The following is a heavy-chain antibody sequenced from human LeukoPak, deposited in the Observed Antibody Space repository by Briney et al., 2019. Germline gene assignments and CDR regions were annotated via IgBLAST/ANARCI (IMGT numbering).Heavy chain of an antibody. V-gene: IGHV3-74*01. CDR2: INTDGSST. CDR1: GFTFSSYG. Sequence: GGSLRLSCAASGFTFSSYGMHWVRQAPGKGLVWVSRINTDGSSTSYADSVKGRFTISRDNAKNTLYLQMNSLRAEDTAVYYCAREVDSEDIVATLLFDLWGRGTLVTVSS. D-gene: IGHD5-12*01. CDR3: AREVDSEDIVATLLFDL. J-gene: IGHJ2*01.